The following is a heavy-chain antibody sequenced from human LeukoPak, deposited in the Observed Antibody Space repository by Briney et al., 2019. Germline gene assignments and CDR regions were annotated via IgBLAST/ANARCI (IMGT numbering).Heavy chain of an antibody. D-gene: IGHD3-10*01. CDR1: GGSINYYY. CDR2: IYSSGST. V-gene: IGHV4-59*01. CDR3: ARELVVSYDSGSSYVHAFDL. J-gene: IGHJ3*01. Sequence: SETLSLTCNVAGGSINYYYWSWIRQAPGKGLEWVGYIYSSGSTNYNPSLKSRVSISVDTSKNQVSLKLRSVTAADTALYYCARELVVSYDSGSSYVHAFDLWGQGTRITVSS.